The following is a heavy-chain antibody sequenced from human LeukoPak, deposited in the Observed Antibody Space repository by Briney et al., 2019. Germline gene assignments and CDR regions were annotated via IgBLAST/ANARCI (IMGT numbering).Heavy chain of an antibody. J-gene: IGHJ6*02. CDR2: INHRGST. V-gene: IGHV4-34*01. CDR1: GGSFRGYY. CDR3: ARDQARRYCSGGSCYSYYSMDV. D-gene: IGHD2-15*01. Sequence: KSSETLSLTCAVYGGSFRGYYWSWIRQPPGKGLEWIGEINHRGSTKYNPSLKSRVTISVDTSKNQFSLNLRSATAADTAVYYCARDQARRYCSGGSCYSYYSMDVWGQGTTVTVSS.